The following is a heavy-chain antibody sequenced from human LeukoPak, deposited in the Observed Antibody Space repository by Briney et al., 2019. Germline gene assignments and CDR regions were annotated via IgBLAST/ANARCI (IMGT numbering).Heavy chain of an antibody. Sequence: PGGSPRLSCAASGFTFSSYSMNWVRQAPGKGLEWVSSISSSSSYIYYADSVKGRFTISRDNAKNSLYLQMNSLRAEDTAVYYCARLGYRYYYGMDVWSQGTTVTVSS. CDR1: GFTFSSYS. V-gene: IGHV3-21*01. D-gene: IGHD2-15*01. CDR3: ARLGYRYYYGMDV. CDR2: ISSSSSYI. J-gene: IGHJ6*02.